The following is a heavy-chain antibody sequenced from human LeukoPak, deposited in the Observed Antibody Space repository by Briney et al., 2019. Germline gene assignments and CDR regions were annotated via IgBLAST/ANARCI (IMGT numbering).Heavy chain of an antibody. J-gene: IGHJ3*02. CDR2: ISSSSTYM. CDR1: GFTFSTYS. D-gene: IGHD1-26*01. Sequence: GGSLRLSCAASGFTFSTYSMSWVRQAPGKGLEWVSSISSSSTYMYYVDSVKGRFTISRDNAKNSLYLQMNSLRAEDTAVYYCARDVFSLGSGRYVGGAFDIWGQGTMVTVSS. CDR3: ARDVFSLGSGRYVGGAFDI. V-gene: IGHV3-21*01.